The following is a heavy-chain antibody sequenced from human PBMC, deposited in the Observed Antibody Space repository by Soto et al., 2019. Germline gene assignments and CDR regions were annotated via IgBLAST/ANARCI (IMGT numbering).Heavy chain of an antibody. CDR2: ITGSGGTT. CDR3: AKYGTSLGGGDYFDY. Sequence: GGSLRLSCAASGFTFSSYAMTWVRQAPGKGLEWVSTITGSGGTTYYADPVQGRFTISRDNAMNTVYLQMNSLRAGDTAVYFCAKYGTSLGGGDYFDYWGQGTVVTVSS. V-gene: IGHV3-23*01. CDR1: GFTFSSYA. J-gene: IGHJ4*02. D-gene: IGHD2-21*01.